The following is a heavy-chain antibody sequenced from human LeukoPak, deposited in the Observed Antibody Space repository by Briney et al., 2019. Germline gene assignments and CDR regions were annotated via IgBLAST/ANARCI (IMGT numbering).Heavy chain of an antibody. CDR3: ASLGCSGGSCYWFDP. CDR2: IYTSGST. CDR1: GGSISSYY. V-gene: IGHV4-4*07. J-gene: IGHJ5*02. Sequence: SETLSLTCTVSGGSISSYYWSWIRQPAGKGLEWIGRIYTSGSTNYNPSLKSRVTMSVDTSKNQFSLKPSSVTAADTAVYYCASLGCSGGSCYWFDPWGQGTLVTVSS. D-gene: IGHD2-15*01.